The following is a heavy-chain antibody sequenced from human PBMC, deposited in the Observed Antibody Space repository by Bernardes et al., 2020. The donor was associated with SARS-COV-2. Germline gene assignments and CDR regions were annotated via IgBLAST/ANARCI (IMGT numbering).Heavy chain of an antibody. CDR2: ISSSSTYT. Sequence: GGSLRLSCAASGFTFSDYYMNWIRQAPGKGLEWLSDISSSSTYTNYADSVKGRFTISRDNTKNSLYLQMNSLRAEDTAVYYCARDRRGSAMEYNHYYGLDVWGQGTTVTVSS. CDR1: GFTFSDYY. D-gene: IGHD6-25*01. J-gene: IGHJ6*02. CDR3: ARDRRGSAMEYNHYYGLDV. V-gene: IGHV3-11*06.